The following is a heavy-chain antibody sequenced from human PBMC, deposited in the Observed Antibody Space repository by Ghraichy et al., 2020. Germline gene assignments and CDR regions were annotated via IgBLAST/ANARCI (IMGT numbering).Heavy chain of an antibody. CDR3: ARDIEGGISSGDY. CDR2: INPDSGVV. Sequence: ASVKVSCKASGYTFTAHYIHWVRQAPGQGLEWMGWINPDSGVVNYAQKFQGRVTMTRDTSITTAYMELSRLRSDDTAVYYCARDIEGGISSGDYWGQGTLVAVSS. J-gene: IGHJ4*02. D-gene: IGHD5-18*01. CDR1: GYTFTAHY. V-gene: IGHV1-2*02.